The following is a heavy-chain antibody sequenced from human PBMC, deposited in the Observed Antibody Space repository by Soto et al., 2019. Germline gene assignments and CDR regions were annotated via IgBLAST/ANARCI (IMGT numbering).Heavy chain of an antibody. CDR3: ASTPTMLRGMFDY. V-gene: IGHV3-33*01. D-gene: IGHD3-10*01. Sequence: QVQLVESGGGVVQPGRSLRLSCAASGFTFSSYGMHWVRQAPGKGLEWVAGIWYDGNIKYYAASVKGRFTISRDNSKKTLYLRMSSLRDEDTAVYYCASTPTMLRGMFDYWGQGTLVTVSS. CDR2: IWYDGNIK. CDR1: GFTFSSYG. J-gene: IGHJ4*02.